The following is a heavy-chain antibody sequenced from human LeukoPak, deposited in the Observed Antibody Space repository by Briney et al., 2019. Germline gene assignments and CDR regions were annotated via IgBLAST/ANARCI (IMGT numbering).Heavy chain of an antibody. Sequence: SVKVSCKASGGTFTNSAISWVRQAPGQGLEWMGGINPISRTANYAQQFQDRVTIIADESTSTAYMGLSLLKFEDTAVYYCARGGGIFGVLTTAHYYGIDVWGQGTTVTVSS. D-gene: IGHD3-3*01. V-gene: IGHV1-69*13. J-gene: IGHJ6*02. CDR1: GGTFTNSA. CDR3: ARGGGIFGVLTTAHYYGIDV. CDR2: INPISRTA.